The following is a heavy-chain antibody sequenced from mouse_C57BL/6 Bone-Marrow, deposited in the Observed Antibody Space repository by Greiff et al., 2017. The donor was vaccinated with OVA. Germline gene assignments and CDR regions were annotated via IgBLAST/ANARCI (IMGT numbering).Heavy chain of an antibody. V-gene: IGHV1-64*01. J-gene: IGHJ1*03. CDR1: GYTFTSYW. CDR3: ARVDYGSRWYFDV. CDR2: IHPNSGST. D-gene: IGHD1-1*01. Sequence: QVHVKQPGAELVKPGASVKLSCKASGYTFTSYWMHWVKQRPGQGLEWIGMIHPNSGSTNYNEKFKSKATLTVDKSSSTAYMQLSSLTSEDSAVYYCARVDYGSRWYFDVWGTGTTVTVSS.